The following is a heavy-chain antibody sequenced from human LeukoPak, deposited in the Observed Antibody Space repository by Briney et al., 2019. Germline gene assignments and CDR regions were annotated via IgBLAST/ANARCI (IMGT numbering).Heavy chain of an antibody. J-gene: IGHJ4*02. CDR2: IRSVGSDK. CDR3: SIRPLSEVSY. CDR1: GFTFSSYG. V-gene: IGHV3-30*02. Sequence: GGSLRLSCAASGFTFSSYGMHWVRQAPGKGLECVAFIRSVGSDKFYADSVKGRFTISRDDSKNTLYLQMNSLRAEDTAVYYCSIRPLSEVSYWGQGTLVTVSS.